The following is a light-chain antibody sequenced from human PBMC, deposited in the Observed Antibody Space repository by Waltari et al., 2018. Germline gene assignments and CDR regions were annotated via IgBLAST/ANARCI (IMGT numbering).Light chain of an antibody. CDR1: QTITGSL. V-gene: IGKV3-20*01. CDR2: GAS. J-gene: IGKJ4*01. CDR3: QQYDGSVVT. Sequence: EIVLTQSPGTLPVSPGERVTVSCRASQTITGSLLTWYHQKPGQAPRLLIYGASNRAPGIPDRFSGSGSGTDFTLTISRLEPEDSAVYYCQQYDGSVVTFGGGTKVEIK.